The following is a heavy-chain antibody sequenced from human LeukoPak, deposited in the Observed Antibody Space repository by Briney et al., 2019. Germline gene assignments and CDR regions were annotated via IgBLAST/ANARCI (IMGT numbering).Heavy chain of an antibody. CDR2: IYTSGST. V-gene: IGHV4-61*02. Sequence: SQTLSLTCTVSGGSISSGRYYWSWIRQPAGKGLEWIGRIYTSGSTNYNPSLKSRATISVDTSKNQFSLKLSSVTAADTAVYYCARERLYDSSGYYYLYYFDYWGQGTLVTVSS. D-gene: IGHD3-22*01. CDR1: GGSISSGRYY. CDR3: ARERLYDSSGYYYLYYFDY. J-gene: IGHJ4*02.